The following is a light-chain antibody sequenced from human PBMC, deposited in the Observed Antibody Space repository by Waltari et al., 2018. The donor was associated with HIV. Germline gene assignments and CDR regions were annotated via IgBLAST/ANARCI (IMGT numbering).Light chain of an antibody. Sequence: DIVMTQSPVSLAVSMGDRAPINCKSSQSVLYTSNNKNCLAWYRQKPGQPPKLLIYWASTRESGVPDRFSGSGSGTDFTLTISSLQAEDVAVYYCQQYYSTPYTFGQGTKLEIK. J-gene: IGKJ2*01. V-gene: IGKV4-1*01. CDR2: WAS. CDR3: QQYYSTPYT. CDR1: QSVLYTSNNKNC.